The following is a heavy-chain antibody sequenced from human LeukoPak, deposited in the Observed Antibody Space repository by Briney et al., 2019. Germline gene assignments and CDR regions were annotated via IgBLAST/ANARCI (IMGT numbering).Heavy chain of an antibody. CDR2: KNQDGSAQ. CDR3: ARSAR. CDR1: GFTSRTSW. V-gene: IGHV3-7*01. J-gene: IGHJ4*02. Sequence: GGSLRLSCAASGFTSRTSWMSWVRQAPGKGLEWVANKNQDGSAQYYVDSVKGRFTISRDNAKSSLYLQMNSLRAEDTAVYYCARSARWGQGTLVTVSS.